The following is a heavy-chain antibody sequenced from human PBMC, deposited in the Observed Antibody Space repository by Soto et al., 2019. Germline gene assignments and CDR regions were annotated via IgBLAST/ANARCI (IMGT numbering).Heavy chain of an antibody. CDR2: IYPGDSDT. Sequence: GESLKISCKGSGYSFTSYWIGWVRQMPGKGLEWMGIIYPGDSDTRYSPSFQGQVTISADKSISTAYLQWSSLKASDTAMYYCARHSEVAAAGTKSYYYYGMDVWGQGTTVTVSS. V-gene: IGHV5-51*01. CDR1: GYSFTSYW. CDR3: ARHSEVAAAGTKSYYYYGMDV. J-gene: IGHJ6*02. D-gene: IGHD6-13*01.